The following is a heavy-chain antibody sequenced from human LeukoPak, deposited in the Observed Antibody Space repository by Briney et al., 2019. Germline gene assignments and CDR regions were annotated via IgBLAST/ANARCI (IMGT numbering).Heavy chain of an antibody. CDR3: ARGGDSSGWSDY. Sequence: PSETLALTCTVSGGSINSYYWSWIRQPPGKGLEWIGEINHSGSTNYNPSLKSRVTISVDTSKNQFSLKLSSVTAADTAVYYCARGGDSSGWSDYWGQGTLVTVSS. CDR1: GGSINSYY. D-gene: IGHD6-19*01. J-gene: IGHJ4*02. CDR2: INHSGST. V-gene: IGHV4-34*01.